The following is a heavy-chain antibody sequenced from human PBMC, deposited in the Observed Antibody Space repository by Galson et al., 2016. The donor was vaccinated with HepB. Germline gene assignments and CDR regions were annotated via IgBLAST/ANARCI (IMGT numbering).Heavy chain of an antibody. Sequence: SLRLSCAASGFTFNHYALHWVRQAPGKGLEYVSTVSADGFATYYADSVKGRFTISRDNSMNTQYLQMSSLRPEDTALYYCVKDRGCPNCRYDYWGQGALVTVSS. D-gene: IGHD1-1*01. J-gene: IGHJ4*02. CDR1: GFTFNHYA. V-gene: IGHV3-64D*06. CDR2: VSADGFAT. CDR3: VKDRGCPNCRYDY.